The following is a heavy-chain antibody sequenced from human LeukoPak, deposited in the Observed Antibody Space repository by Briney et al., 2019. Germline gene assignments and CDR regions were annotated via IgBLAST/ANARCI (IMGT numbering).Heavy chain of an antibody. Sequence: GGSLRLSCAASGFNFSSSWMHWVRQVPGKGLEWVSGISWNSGSIGYADSVKGRFTISRDNAKNSLYLQMNSLRAEDTALYYCAKDYYSYGFSAWGQGTLVTVSS. V-gene: IGHV3-9*01. CDR2: ISWNSGSI. CDR1: GFNFSSSW. CDR3: AKDYYSYGFSA. D-gene: IGHD5-18*01. J-gene: IGHJ5*02.